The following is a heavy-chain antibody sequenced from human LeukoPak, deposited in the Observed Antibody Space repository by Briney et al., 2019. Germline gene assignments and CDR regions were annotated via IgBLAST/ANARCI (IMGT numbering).Heavy chain of an antibody. CDR3: ARVGIGHDYGDYFRAEDNWYFDL. J-gene: IGHJ2*01. CDR2: IYYSGST. D-gene: IGHD4-17*01. V-gene: IGHV4-39*07. CDR1: GGSISSRSYY. Sequence: NPSETLSLTCTVSGGSISSRSYYWGWIRQPPGKGLEWIGSIYYSGSTYYNPSLKSRVTISVDTSKNQFSLKLSSVTAADTAVYYCARVGIGHDYGDYFRAEDNWYFDLWGRGTLVTVSS.